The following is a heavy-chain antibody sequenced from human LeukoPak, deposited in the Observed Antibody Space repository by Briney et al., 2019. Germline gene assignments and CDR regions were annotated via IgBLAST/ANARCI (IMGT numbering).Heavy chain of an antibody. V-gene: IGHV3-21*01. CDR2: ISSSSSYI. J-gene: IGHJ6*02. CDR3: ARDAGLDGMDV. Sequence: RAGGSLRLSCAASGFTFSSYSMNWVRQAPGKGLEWVSSISSSSSYIYYADSVKGRFTISRDNAKNSLYLQMNSLRAEDTAVYYCARDAGLDGMDVWGQETTVTVSS. D-gene: IGHD3/OR15-3a*01. CDR1: GFTFSSYS.